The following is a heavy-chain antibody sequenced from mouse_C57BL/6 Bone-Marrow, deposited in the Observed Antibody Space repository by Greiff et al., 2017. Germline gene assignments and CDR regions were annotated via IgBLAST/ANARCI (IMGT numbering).Heavy chain of an antibody. CDR2: ISSGGDYI. D-gene: IGHD1-1*01. Sequence: EVHLVESGEGLVKPGGSLKLSCAASGFTFSSYAMSWVRQTPEKRLEWVAYISSGGDYIYYADTVKGRFTISRDNARNTLYLQMSSLKSEDTAMYYCTRGYYGSEAMDYWGQGTSVTVSS. V-gene: IGHV5-9-1*02. J-gene: IGHJ4*01. CDR3: TRGYYGSEAMDY. CDR1: GFTFSSYA.